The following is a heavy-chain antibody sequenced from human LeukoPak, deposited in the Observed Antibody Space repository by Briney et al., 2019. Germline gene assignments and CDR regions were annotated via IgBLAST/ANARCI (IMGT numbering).Heavy chain of an antibody. Sequence: GGSLRLSCTASGFTFGAYAMMWVRQAPGKGPEWVSAIRGSGSGGGTLYADSVKGRFTISRDNAKNSLYLQMNSLRAEDTALYYCAKEGLWGWNDPSYFDYWGQGTLVTVSS. CDR2: IRGSGSGG. CDR1: GFTFGAYA. V-gene: IGHV3-9*01. D-gene: IGHD1-1*01. J-gene: IGHJ4*02. CDR3: AKEGLWGWNDPSYFDY.